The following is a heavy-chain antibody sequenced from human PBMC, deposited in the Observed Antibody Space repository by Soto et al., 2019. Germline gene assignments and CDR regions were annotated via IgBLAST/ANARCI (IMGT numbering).Heavy chain of an antibody. Sequence: GGSLRLSCAASGFTFSSYGMHWVRQAPGKGLEWVAVISYDGSNKYYADSVKGRFTISRDNSKNTLYLQMNSLRAEDTAVYYCAKPRSDYYFDYWGQGTLVTVSS. CDR1: GFTFSSYG. J-gene: IGHJ4*02. CDR3: AKPRSDYYFDY. V-gene: IGHV3-30*18. CDR2: ISYDGSNK. D-gene: IGHD2-21*02.